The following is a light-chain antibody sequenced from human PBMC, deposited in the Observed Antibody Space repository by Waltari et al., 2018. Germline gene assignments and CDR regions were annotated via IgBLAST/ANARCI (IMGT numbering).Light chain of an antibody. CDR1: QSGSKY. CDR2: DAS. J-gene: IGKJ1*01. V-gene: IGKV3-20*01. Sequence: EIVLTQSPGTLSLSPGERATVSCRASQSGSKYLAWYRLKPGQAPRLLIYDASKRATGIPDRFSGSGSGTDFSLTISRLEPEDFAVYYCQHYVRLPVTFGQGTKVEIK. CDR3: QHYVRLPVT.